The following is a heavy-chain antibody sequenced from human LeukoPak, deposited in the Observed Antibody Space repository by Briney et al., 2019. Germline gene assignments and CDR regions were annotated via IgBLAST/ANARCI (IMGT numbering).Heavy chain of an antibody. J-gene: IGHJ2*01. Sequence: PSETLSLTCAVSGYSLSRGYYWGWIRQAPGKGLEWIGIIYQTGRTNYNPFLKSRVTMSVDTSKNQFSLRLSSVTAADTAVYYCARVDLVVVATTPHWYFDLWGRGTLVTVSS. D-gene: IGHD2-15*01. CDR3: ARVDLVVVATTPHWYFDL. V-gene: IGHV4-38-2*01. CDR2: IYQTGRT. CDR1: GYSLSRGYY.